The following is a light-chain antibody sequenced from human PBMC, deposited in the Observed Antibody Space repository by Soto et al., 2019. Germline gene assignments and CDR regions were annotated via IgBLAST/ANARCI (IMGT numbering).Light chain of an antibody. CDR1: QGIGSW. J-gene: IGKJ3*01. CDR3: QQANSFPLT. V-gene: IGKV1-12*01. Sequence: DLQMTQSPSSVSASVGDRVTITCRASQGIGSWLGWYQQKPGKAPKLLIYAAASLQSGVPSRFSATFSGTEFTLTISSLQPEDPATYFCQQANSFPLTFGPGTKVDLK. CDR2: AAA.